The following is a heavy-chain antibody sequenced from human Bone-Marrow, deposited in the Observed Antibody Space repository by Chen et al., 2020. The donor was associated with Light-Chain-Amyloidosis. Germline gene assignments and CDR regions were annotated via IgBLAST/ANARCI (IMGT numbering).Heavy chain of an antibody. CDR2: IVGLTDAI. CDR3: ARDSGESAADDL. CDR1: GFTFSGYS. Sequence: VRLVESGGGLVQPGGSLRLSCAASGFTFSGYSMNWVRQTPGKGLEWISYIVGLTDAIFYANSVRGRFTSSRDNAKRSLYLQMNSLRVEDTAVYYCARDSGESAADDLWGQGTLVTVSP. V-gene: IGHV3-48*01. J-gene: IGHJ4*02. D-gene: IGHD6-13*01.